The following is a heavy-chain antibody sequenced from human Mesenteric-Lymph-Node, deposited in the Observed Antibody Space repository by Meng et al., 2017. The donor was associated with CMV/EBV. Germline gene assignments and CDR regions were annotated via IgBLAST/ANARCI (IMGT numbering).Heavy chain of an antibody. CDR1: GGSVNNGNYY. CDR3: ARDISILGHRLDP. J-gene: IGHJ5*02. V-gene: IGHV4-61*01. D-gene: IGHD3-3*02. CDR2: IYDSGTT. Sequence: GSGGSVNNGNYYWTWIRQPPGKGLEWIGNIYDSGTTNYNPSLKSRIAISVDTSRSQFSLKLTSVTAADTAVYYCARDISILGHRLDPWGQGTLVTVSS.